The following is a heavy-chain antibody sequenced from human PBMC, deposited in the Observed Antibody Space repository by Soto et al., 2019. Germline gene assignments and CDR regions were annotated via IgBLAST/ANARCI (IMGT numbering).Heavy chain of an antibody. CDR1: GGTFSSYA. J-gene: IGHJ6*02. CDR2: IIPIFGTA. Sequence: AVKVSCKSSGGTFSSYAISWVRQAPGQGLEWMGGIIPIFGTANYAQKFQGRVTITADESTSTAYMELSSLRSEDTAVYYCASLKFWSGSFLSYGMDVWGQGTTVTVSS. V-gene: IGHV1-69*13. CDR3: ASLKFWSGSFLSYGMDV. D-gene: IGHD3-3*01.